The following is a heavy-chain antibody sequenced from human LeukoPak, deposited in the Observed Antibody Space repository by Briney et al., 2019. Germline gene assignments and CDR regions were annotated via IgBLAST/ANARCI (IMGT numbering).Heavy chain of an antibody. V-gene: IGHV3-11*01. D-gene: IGHD1-20*01. CDR3: ARDRLHNWNDDAFDI. CDR1: GFTFSDYY. Sequence: PGGSLRLSCAASGFTFSDYYMSWIRQAPGKGLEWVSYISSSGSTIYYADSVKGRFTISRDNAKNSLYLQMNSLRAEDTAVYYCARDRLHNWNDDAFDIWGQGTMVTVSS. J-gene: IGHJ3*02. CDR2: ISSSGSTI.